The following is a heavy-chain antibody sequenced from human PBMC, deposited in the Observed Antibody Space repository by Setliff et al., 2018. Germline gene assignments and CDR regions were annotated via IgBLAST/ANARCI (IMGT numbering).Heavy chain of an antibody. CDR3: AREKVDTRSSTDYRYYMDV. Sequence: ASVKVSCKASGYTLTNYYMHWVRQAPGQGLEWMGIINPSGGLTRYAQKFQGRVTMTRDTSTSTVYMEVSSLRSEDTAVYYCAREKVDTRSSTDYRYYMDVWGKGTTVTVSS. CDR2: INPSGGLT. V-gene: IGHV1-46*01. J-gene: IGHJ6*03. CDR1: GYTLTNYY. D-gene: IGHD5-18*01.